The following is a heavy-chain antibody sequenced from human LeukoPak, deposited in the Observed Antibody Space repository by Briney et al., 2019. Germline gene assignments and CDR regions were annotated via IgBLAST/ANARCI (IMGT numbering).Heavy chain of an antibody. Sequence: ESGGSLRLSCAASGFTFSSYAMSWVRQAPGKGLEWVSAISGSGGSTYYADSVKGRFTISRDNSKNTLYLQMNSLRAEDTAVYYCAKDHGSGRYPDIYFDYWGQGTLVTVSS. CDR3: AKDHGSGRYPDIYFDY. D-gene: IGHD3-10*01. V-gene: IGHV3-23*01. CDR1: GFTFSSYA. J-gene: IGHJ4*02. CDR2: ISGSGGST.